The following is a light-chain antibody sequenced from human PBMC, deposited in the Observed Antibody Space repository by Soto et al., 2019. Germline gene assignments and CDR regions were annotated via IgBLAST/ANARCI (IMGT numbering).Light chain of an antibody. CDR1: QSVYNY. V-gene: IGKV3-20*01. CDR3: QQYGSSST. Sequence: EIVLTQSACTLSLSPGERATLSCRASQSVYNYLAWYQQKPGQAPRLLIYGASSRPTGIPDRFSGSGSGTDFTLTISRLEPEDFAVYYCQQYGSSSTFGQGTRLEIK. J-gene: IGKJ5*01. CDR2: GAS.